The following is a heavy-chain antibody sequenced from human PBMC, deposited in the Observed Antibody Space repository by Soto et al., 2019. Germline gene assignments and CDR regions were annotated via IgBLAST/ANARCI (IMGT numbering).Heavy chain of an antibody. V-gene: IGHV5-51*01. D-gene: IGHD6-13*01. CDR2: IYPGDQET. Sequence: GESLKISCQCSGYTFSNFWIGWVRQLPGRGLEWMGIIYPGDQETRYSPSFHGKVTISADKSINTAYLQWNSLEASDTAFYFCARSPRSSPYFDYWGQGALVTVSS. J-gene: IGHJ4*02. CDR1: GYTFSNFW. CDR3: ARSPRSSPYFDY.